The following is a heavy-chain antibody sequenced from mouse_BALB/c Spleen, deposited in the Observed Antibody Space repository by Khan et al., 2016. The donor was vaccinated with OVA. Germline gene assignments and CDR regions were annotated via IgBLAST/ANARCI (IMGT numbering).Heavy chain of an antibody. Sequence: EVKLEESGGDLVKPGGSLKLSCEASGFTFSSYGMSWVRQTPDKRLVWVATISNGGSYTYYPDSVKGRLTISRDNAKNTLYLQMSSLKSEDTAMYYCARRRFTSPAAWFAYWGQGTLVTVAA. V-gene: IGHV5-6*02. CDR3: ARRRFTSPAAWFAY. J-gene: IGHJ3*01. CDR1: GFTFSSYG. CDR2: ISNGGSYT. D-gene: IGHD1-1*01.